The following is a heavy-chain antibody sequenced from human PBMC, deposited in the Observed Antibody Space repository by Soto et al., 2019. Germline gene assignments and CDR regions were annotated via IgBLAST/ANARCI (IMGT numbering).Heavy chain of an antibody. V-gene: IGHV4-39*01. CDR3: WRRDYGDYLPDY. Sequence: SETLSLTCTVSGGSISTTNYYWGWIRPPPGKGLEWIGSLYYSGITYYNPSLKSRVTISVDTSKNLFSLKQRSVTAAATAVYSSWRRDYGDYLPDYWGQGTLVTVTS. J-gene: IGHJ4*02. CDR1: GGSISTTNYY. CDR2: LYYSGIT. D-gene: IGHD4-17*01.